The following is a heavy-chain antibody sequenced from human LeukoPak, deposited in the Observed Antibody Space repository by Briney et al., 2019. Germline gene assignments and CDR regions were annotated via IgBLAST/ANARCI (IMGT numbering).Heavy chain of an antibody. D-gene: IGHD2-15*01. CDR1: GGSISSYY. CDR2: IYYSGST. Sequence: SETLSLTCTVSGGSISSYYWSWIRQPPGKGLEWIGYIYYSGSTNHNLSLKSRVTISVDTSKNQFSLELSSVTAADTAVYYCARDNGSGFDYWGQGTLVTVSS. V-gene: IGHV4-59*01. J-gene: IGHJ4*02. CDR3: ARDNGSGFDY.